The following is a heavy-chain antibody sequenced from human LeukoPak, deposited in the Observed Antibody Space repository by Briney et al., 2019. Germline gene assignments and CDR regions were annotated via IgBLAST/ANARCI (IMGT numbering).Heavy chain of an antibody. CDR2: IKSKTDGGTT. J-gene: IGHJ4*02. CDR3: ARGSTYYESSGQVPFDY. V-gene: IGHV3-15*07. Sequence: GGSLRLSCAASGFTFSNAWMNWVRQAPGKGLEWVGRIKSKTDGGTTDYAAPVKGRFTISRDDSKNTLYLQMNSLKTEDTAVYYCARGSTYYESSGQVPFDYWGQGTLVTVSS. D-gene: IGHD3-22*01. CDR1: GFTFSNAW.